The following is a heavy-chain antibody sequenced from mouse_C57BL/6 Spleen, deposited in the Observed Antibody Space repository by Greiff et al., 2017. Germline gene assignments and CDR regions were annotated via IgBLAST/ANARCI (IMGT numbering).Heavy chain of an antibody. Sequence: VQLQQPGAELVKPGASVKMSCKASGYTFTSYWITWVKQRPGQGLEWIGDIYPGSGSTNYNEKFKSKATLTVDTSSSTAYLQLSSLTSEDSAVYYCARWSQLGRDWYFDVWGTGTTVTVSS. CDR2: IYPGSGST. CDR3: ARWSQLGRDWYFDV. J-gene: IGHJ1*03. D-gene: IGHD4-1*02. CDR1: GYTFTSYW. V-gene: IGHV1-55*01.